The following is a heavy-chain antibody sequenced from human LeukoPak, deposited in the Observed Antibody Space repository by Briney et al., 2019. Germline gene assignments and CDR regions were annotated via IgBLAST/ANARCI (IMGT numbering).Heavy chain of an antibody. CDR2: INHSGST. CDR3: ARGWGPEFDY. J-gene: IGHJ4*02. V-gene: IGHV4-34*01. Sequence: SETLSLTCAVYGVSFSGYYWSWIRQPPGKGLEWIGEINHSGSTNYNPSLESRVTISVDTSKNQFSLKLSSVTAADTAVYYCARGWGPEFDYWGQGTLVTVSS. D-gene: IGHD3-16*01. CDR1: GVSFSGYY.